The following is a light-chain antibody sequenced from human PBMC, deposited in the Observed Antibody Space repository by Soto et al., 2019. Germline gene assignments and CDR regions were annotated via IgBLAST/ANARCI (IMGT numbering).Light chain of an antibody. V-gene: IGLV2-14*01. J-gene: IGLJ2*01. CDR2: DVS. Sequence: QSVLTQPASVSGSPGQSITISCTGTSSDVGGYNYVSWYQQHPGKAPKLMIYDVSNRPSGVSNRFSGSKSGNTASLTISGLQAEDGADYYGSSYTSRSPLVFGGGTKLTVL. CDR3: SSYTSRSPLV. CDR1: SSDVGGYNY.